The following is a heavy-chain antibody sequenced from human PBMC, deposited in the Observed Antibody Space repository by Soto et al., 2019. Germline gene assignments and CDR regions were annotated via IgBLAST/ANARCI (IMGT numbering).Heavy chain of an antibody. V-gene: IGHV4-39*01. J-gene: IGHJ6*01. CDR1: GGSIPSSSYY. CDR3: ATHDDSRGSYYYYYGMDV. D-gene: IGHD3-22*01. CDR2: IYYSGST. Sequence: SETLSLTCTVSGGSIPSSSYYWGWIRQPPGKGLEWIGSIYYSGSTYYNPSLKSRVTISVDTSKNQFSLKLSSVTAADTAVYYCATHDDSRGSYYYYYGMDVWGQGTTVT.